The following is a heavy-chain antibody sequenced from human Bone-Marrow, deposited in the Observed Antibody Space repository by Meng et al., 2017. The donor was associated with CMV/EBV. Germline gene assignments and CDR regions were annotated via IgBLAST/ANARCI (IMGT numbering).Heavy chain of an antibody. CDR1: GFNFSSYS. J-gene: IGHJ4*02. D-gene: IGHD3-10*01. CDR2: ISSSSDI. CDR3: ARDWFHSIFDY. Sequence: GESLKISCAASGFNFSSYSMNWVRQAPGRGLEWVSSISSSSDIHYVDSLRGRFTISRDNAKNSLYLQMNSLRAEDTAVYYCARDWFHSIFDYWGQGALVTVSS. V-gene: IGHV3-21*01.